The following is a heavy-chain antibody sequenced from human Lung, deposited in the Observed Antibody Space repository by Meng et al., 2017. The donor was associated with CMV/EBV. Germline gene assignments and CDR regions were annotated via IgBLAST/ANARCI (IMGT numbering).Heavy chain of an antibody. J-gene: IGHJ4*02. CDR3: AKDLLLFGGPNAYFDY. CDR2: IRHDGTNK. Sequence: GESXKISCAASGFRFDDYGVHWVRQTPGKGLEWVAFIRHDGTNKFYGDSVKGRFTISRDNSKNTVYLQMNSLRPEETAVYYCAKDLLLFGGPNAYFDYWVQGMLVTVSS. D-gene: IGHD3-16*01. CDR1: GFRFDDYG. V-gene: IGHV3-30*02.